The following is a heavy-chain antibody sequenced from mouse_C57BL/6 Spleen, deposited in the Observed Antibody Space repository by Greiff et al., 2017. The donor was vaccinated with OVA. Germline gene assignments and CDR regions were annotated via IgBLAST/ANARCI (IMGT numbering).Heavy chain of an antibody. CDR1: GFTFSDYY. D-gene: IGHD2-5*01. Sequence: EVHLVESEGGLVQPGSSMKLSCTASGFTFSDYYMAWVRQVPEKGLEWVANINYDGSSTYYLDSLKSRFIISRDNAKNILYLQMSSLKSEDTATYYCARDRGDSNSFDYWGQGTTLTVSS. V-gene: IGHV5-16*01. J-gene: IGHJ2*01. CDR2: INYDGSST. CDR3: ARDRGDSNSFDY.